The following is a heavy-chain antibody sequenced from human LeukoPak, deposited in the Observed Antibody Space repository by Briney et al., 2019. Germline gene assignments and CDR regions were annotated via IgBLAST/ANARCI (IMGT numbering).Heavy chain of an antibody. J-gene: IGHJ4*02. Sequence: GGSLRLSCAASGFTFSSYSMNWVRQAPGKGLEWVSSISSSSSYIYYADSVKGRFTISRDNAKNSLYLQMNSLRAEDTAVYYCARALSYYDSSGSFDYWGQGTLVTVSS. CDR2: ISSSSSYI. V-gene: IGHV3-21*01. CDR3: ARALSYYDSSGSFDY. D-gene: IGHD3-22*01. CDR1: GFTFSSYS.